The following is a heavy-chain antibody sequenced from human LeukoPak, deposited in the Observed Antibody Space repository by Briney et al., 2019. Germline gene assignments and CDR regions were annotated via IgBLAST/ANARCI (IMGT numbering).Heavy chain of an antibody. D-gene: IGHD3-10*02. V-gene: IGHV3-23*01. CDR2: ISGSGGST. CDR3: AKFSGATANYDREYYFDY. J-gene: IGHJ4*02. CDR1: GFTFSSYA. Sequence: GGSLRLSCAASGFTFSSYAMSWVRQAPGKGLEWVSAISGSGGSTYYADSVKGRFTISRDNSKNTLFLQMNSLRAEDTAVYYCAKFSGATANYDREYYFDYWGQGTLVTVSS.